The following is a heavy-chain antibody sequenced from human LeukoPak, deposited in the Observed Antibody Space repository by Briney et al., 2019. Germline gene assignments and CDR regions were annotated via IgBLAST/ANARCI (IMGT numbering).Heavy chain of an antibody. CDR3: ASRTVGFDP. J-gene: IGHJ5*02. CDR1: GFTFSSYA. V-gene: IGHV3-23*01. Sequence: GGSLRLSCAASGFTFSSYAMSWVRQAPGKGLEWVSAISGSGGSTYYADSVKGRCTISRDNYKNTLYLQKNSLRAEDTAVYSCASRTVGFDPWGQGTLVTVSS. CDR2: ISGSGGST. D-gene: IGHD1-14*01.